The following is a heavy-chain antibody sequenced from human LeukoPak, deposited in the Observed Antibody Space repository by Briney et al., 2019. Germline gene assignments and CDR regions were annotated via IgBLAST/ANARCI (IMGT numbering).Heavy chain of an antibody. D-gene: IGHD6-6*01. CDR2: IYHSGST. V-gene: IGHV4-59*01. J-gene: IGHJ1*01. Sequence: SETLSLTCTVSGGSISTYYWNWIRQPPGKGLEWIGYIYHSGSTNYDPSLQSRVTISVDTSKNQFSLNLNSVTAADTAVYYCARGGAARLHFQNWGQGTPVTVSS. CDR1: GGSISTYY. CDR3: ARGGAARLHFQN.